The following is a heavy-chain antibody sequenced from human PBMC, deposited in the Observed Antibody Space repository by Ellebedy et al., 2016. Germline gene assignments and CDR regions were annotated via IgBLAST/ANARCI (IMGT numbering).Heavy chain of an antibody. J-gene: IGHJ3*01. D-gene: IGHD6-6*01. CDR1: GFTFSDAA. CDR3: VKARQAPIDAFDV. V-gene: IGHV3-21*01. Sequence: GGSLRLSXAASGFTFSDAAMCWVRQAPGKGLEWVSSVSSGSSYINYAESVRGSFTISRDNAKSTVYLQMNSLRAEDTALYYCVKARQAPIDAFDVWGQGTMVIVSS. CDR2: VSSGSSYI.